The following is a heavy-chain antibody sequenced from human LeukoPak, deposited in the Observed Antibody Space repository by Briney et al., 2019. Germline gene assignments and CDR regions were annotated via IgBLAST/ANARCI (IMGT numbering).Heavy chain of an antibody. Sequence: SQTLSLTCTVSGGSISSGGYYWSWIRQHPGKGLEWIGYIYYSGSTYYNPSLKSRVTISVDTSKNQFSLKLSSVTAADTAVYYCARVETYSGYVGPDYWGQGTLVTVSS. CDR1: GGSISSGGYY. CDR2: IYYSGST. V-gene: IGHV4-31*03. J-gene: IGHJ4*02. D-gene: IGHD5-12*01. CDR3: ARVETYSGYVGPDY.